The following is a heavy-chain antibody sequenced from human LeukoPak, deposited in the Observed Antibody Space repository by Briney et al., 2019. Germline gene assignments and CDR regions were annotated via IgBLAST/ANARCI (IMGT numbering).Heavy chain of an antibody. Sequence: GGSLRLSCSASGFTFSSYAMHWVRQAPGKGLEYVSAISSSGGRTYYADSVGGRFTISRDNSKNTLYLRVSSLRAEDTAVYYCVKGRYSNSWYSSDYWGQGTLVTVSS. V-gene: IGHV3-64D*09. CDR3: VKGRYSNSWYSSDY. CDR2: ISSSGGRT. CDR1: GFTFSSYA. D-gene: IGHD6-13*01. J-gene: IGHJ4*02.